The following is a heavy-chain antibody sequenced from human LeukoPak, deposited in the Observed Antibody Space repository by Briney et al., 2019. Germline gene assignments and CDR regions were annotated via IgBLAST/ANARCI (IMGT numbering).Heavy chain of an antibody. V-gene: IGHV4-59*01. CDR2: IYYSGYT. D-gene: IGHD3-3*01. CDR3: ARGDFWSHYYFDY. CDR1: GGYISNYY. J-gene: IGHJ4*02. Sequence: SETLSLTCTVSGGYISNYYWSWIRQAPGKGLERIGYIYYSGYTNYNPSLKSRVSISVDMSKNQFSLKLSSVTAADTAVYYCARGDFWSHYYFDYWGQGTLVTVSS.